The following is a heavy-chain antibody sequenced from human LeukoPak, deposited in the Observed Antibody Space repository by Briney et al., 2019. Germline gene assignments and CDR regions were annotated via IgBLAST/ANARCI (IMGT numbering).Heavy chain of an antibody. CDR3: ASGYYYDSSGYYGGGNFDY. J-gene: IGHJ4*02. CDR2: IRYDGSNK. Sequence: GGSLRLSCAASGFTFSSYGMHWVRQAPGKGLEWVAFIRYDGSNKYYADSVRGRFTISRDNSKNTLYLQMNSLRAEDTAVYYWASGYYYDSSGYYGGGNFDYWGQGTLVTVSS. D-gene: IGHD3-22*01. CDR1: GFTFSSYG. V-gene: IGHV3-30*02.